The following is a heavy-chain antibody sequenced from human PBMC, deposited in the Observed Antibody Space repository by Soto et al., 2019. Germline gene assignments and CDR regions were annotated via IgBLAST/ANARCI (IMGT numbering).Heavy chain of an antibody. CDR3: ARTEGYFDY. J-gene: IGHJ4*02. CDR2: TYYRSRWCN. Sequence: SQTLSLTCAISGDSVSSNSSSCNWVRQSPSRGLEWLGRTYYRSRWCNDYAVSVKSRITVNPDTSKNQSSLQLKSVTPEDTAVYYCARTEGYFDYWGQGTPVTVSS. CDR1: GDSVSSNSSS. V-gene: IGHV6-1*01.